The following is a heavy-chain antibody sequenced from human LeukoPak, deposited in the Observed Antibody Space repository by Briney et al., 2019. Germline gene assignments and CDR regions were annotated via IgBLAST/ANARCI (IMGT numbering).Heavy chain of an antibody. D-gene: IGHD2-15*01. CDR2: ISTFNGKA. CDR3: ARGRYCSGGNCWAIYYYYMDV. V-gene: IGHV1-18*01. CDR1: GYTFSNYG. J-gene: IGHJ6*03. Sequence: SVKVSCKASGYTFSNYGISWVRQAPGQGLEWMGWISTFNGKAKYAQSFQGRVTMTTDTSTSTAHMELKSLRSDDTAVYYCARGRYCSGGNCWAIYYYYMDVWGKGTTVTVSS.